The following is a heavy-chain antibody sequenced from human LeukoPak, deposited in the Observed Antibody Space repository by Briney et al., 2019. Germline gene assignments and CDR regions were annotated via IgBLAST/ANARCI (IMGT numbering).Heavy chain of an antibody. CDR1: GFTFSSYA. V-gene: IGHV3-30*04. J-gene: IGHJ6*03. Sequence: GRSLRLSCAASGFTFSSYAMHWVRQAPGKGLEWVAVISYDGSNKYYADSVKGRFTISRDNSKNTLSLQVNSLRAEDTAIYYCAKNGDRGAYCSGGSRYPCYYYYMDVWGKGTTVTISS. D-gene: IGHD2-15*01. CDR3: AKNGDRGAYCSGGSRYPCYYYYMDV. CDR2: ISYDGSNK.